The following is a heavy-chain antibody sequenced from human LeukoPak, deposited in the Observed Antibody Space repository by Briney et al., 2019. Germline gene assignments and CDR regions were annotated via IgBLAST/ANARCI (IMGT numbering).Heavy chain of an antibody. J-gene: IGHJ4*02. D-gene: IGHD3-9*01. V-gene: IGHV3-48*04. CDR2: ISSSGSTI. CDR3: AARYFDWLSTGTGYYFDY. CDR1: GFTFSSYS. Sequence: GGSLRLSCAASGFTFSSYSMNWVRQAPGKGLEWVSSISSSGSTIYYADSVKGRFTISRDNAKSSLYLQMNSLRAEDTAVYYCAARYFDWLSTGTGYYFDYWGQGTLVTVSS.